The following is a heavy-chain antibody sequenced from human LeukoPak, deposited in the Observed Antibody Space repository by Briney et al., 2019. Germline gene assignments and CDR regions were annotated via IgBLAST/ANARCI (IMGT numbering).Heavy chain of an antibody. CDR1: GASLSSGESY. CDR3: GKVPDYTSGLTRRFDY. D-gene: IGHD2-2*02. Sequence: PSQTLSLTCAVSGASLSSGESYWGWIRQPPGKGLEWIGYIHHRGRPYQNPSLKSRVTMSIDTSKNQFSLELTSVTPADTAVYYCGKVPDYTSGLTRRFDYWGQGTLVTVSS. V-gene: IGHV4-30-4*01. CDR2: IHHRGRP. J-gene: IGHJ4*02.